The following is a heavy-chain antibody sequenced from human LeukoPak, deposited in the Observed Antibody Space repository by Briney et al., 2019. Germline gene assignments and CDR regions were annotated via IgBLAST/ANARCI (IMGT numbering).Heavy chain of an antibody. D-gene: IGHD5-12*01. CDR3: ARGRSTGYPYYFEY. Sequence: GASVKVSCKASGYTFTSYDINWVGQATGQGLEWMGWMNPNSGSTGYAQKFQGRVTITRNTSISTAYMELSGLRSEDTAVYYCARGRSTGYPYYFEYWGQGTLVTVSS. CDR2: MNPNSGST. J-gene: IGHJ4*02. V-gene: IGHV1-8*03. CDR1: GYTFTSYD.